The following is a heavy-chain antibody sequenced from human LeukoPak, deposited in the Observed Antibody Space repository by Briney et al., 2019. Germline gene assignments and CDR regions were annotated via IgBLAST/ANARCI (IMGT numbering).Heavy chain of an antibody. CDR1: GYTFTSYG. CDR2: ISAYNGNT. D-gene: IGHD3-22*01. V-gene: IGHV1-18*01. CDR3: ARDRAATGNSSGYGAFDI. J-gene: IGHJ3*02. Sequence: ASVKVSCKASGYTFTSYGISWVRQAPGQGLEWMGWISAYNGNTSYAQKLQGRFTMTTDTSTSTAYMELRSLRSDDTAVYYCARDRAATGNSSGYGAFDIWGQGTTVTVSS.